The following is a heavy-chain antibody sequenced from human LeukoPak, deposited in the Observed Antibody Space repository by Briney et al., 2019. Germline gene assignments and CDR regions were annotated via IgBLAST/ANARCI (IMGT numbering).Heavy chain of an antibody. D-gene: IGHD4-17*01. CDR2: IRSKAYGGTT. Sequence: GGSLRLSCAASGFIFSDYYMSWIRQAPGKGLEWVGFIRSKAYGGTTEYAASVKGRFTISRDDSKSIAYLQMNSLKTEDTAVYYCTRDRDGDYFYGMDVWGQGTTVTVSS. CDR1: GFIFSDYY. CDR3: TRDRDGDYFYGMDV. J-gene: IGHJ6*02. V-gene: IGHV3-49*03.